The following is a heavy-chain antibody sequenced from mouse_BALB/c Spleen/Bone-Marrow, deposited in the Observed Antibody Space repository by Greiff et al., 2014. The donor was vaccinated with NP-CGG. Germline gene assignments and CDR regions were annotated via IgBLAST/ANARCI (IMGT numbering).Heavy chain of an antibody. CDR2: INPYNDGT. CDR3: AAGRDYFDY. V-gene: IGHV1-14*01. J-gene: IGHJ2*01. CDR1: GYTFSSYI. D-gene: IGHD4-1*01. Sequence: VQLKESGPELVKPGASVKMSCKASGYTFSSYIMHWVKQKPGQSLEWIGYINPYNDGTNYNEKFKGKATLTSDKSSSTAYMELSSLTSEDSAVYYCAAGRDYFDYWGQGTTLTVSS.